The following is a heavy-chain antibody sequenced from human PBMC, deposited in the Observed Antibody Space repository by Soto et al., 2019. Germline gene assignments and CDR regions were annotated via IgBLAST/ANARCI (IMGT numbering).Heavy chain of an antibody. CDR3: AKDNRIRYFDWFLSQSSYFDY. Sequence: PGGSLRLSCAASGFTFRSYAMSWVRQAPGKGLEWVSAISGSGGSTYYADSVKGRFTISRDNSKNTLYLQMNSLRAEDTAVYYCAKDNRIRYFDWFLSQSSYFDYWGQGTLVTVSS. D-gene: IGHD3-9*01. V-gene: IGHV3-23*01. CDR2: ISGSGGST. J-gene: IGHJ4*02. CDR1: GFTFRSYA.